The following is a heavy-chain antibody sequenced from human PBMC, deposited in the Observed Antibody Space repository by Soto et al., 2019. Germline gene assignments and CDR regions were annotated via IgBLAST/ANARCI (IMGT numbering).Heavy chain of an antibody. V-gene: IGHV3-21*01. CDR1: GFTFSSYS. Sequence: EVQLVESGGGLVKPGGSLRLSCAASGFTFSSYSMNWVRQAPGKGLEWVSSISSSSSYIYYADSVKGRFTISRDNAKNSLYLQMNSLRDEDTAVYYCARATVVGATDFDYWGQGTLVTVSS. D-gene: IGHD1-26*01. CDR2: ISSSSSYI. CDR3: ARATVVGATDFDY. J-gene: IGHJ4*02.